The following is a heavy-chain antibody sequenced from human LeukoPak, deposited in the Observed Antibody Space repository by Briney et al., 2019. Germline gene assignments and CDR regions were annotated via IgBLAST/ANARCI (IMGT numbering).Heavy chain of an antibody. CDR2: ISSSSSYT. J-gene: IGHJ3*02. Sequence: PGGSLRLSCAASGFTFSDYYMSWIRQAPGKGLEWVSYISSSSSYTNYADSVKGRFTISRDNAKNSLYLQMNSLRAEDTAVYYCAKGSGSGWYGEGAFDIWGQGTMVTVSS. CDR1: GFTFSDYY. D-gene: IGHD6-19*01. CDR3: AKGSGSGWYGEGAFDI. V-gene: IGHV3-11*06.